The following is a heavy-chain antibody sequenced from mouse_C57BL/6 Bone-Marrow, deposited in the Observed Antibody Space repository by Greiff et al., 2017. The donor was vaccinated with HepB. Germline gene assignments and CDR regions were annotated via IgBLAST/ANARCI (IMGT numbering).Heavy chain of an antibody. CDR1: GYTFTSYW. J-gene: IGHJ3*01. V-gene: IGHV1-5*01. CDR2: IYPGNSDT. Sequence: EVQLQQSGTVLARPGASVKMSCKTSGYTFTSYWMHWVKQRPGQGLEWIGAIYPGNSDTSYNQKFKGKAKLTAVTSASTAYMELSSLTNEDSAVYYCTHYYGSRSWFAYWGQGTLVTVSA. CDR3: THYYGSRSWFAY. D-gene: IGHD1-1*01.